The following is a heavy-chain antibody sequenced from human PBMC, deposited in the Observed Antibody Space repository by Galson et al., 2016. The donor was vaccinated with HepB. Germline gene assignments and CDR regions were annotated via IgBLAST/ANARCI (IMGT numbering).Heavy chain of an antibody. V-gene: IGHV3-23*01. D-gene: IGHD3-10*01. J-gene: IGHJ6*04. CDR1: GFTFSNFA. Sequence: SLRLSCAASGFTFSNFAMTWVRQAPGKGLEWISGISGKGDSTYYADSVKGRFTVSRDNSKNTLHLHMNSLRVDDTAVYYCANLGSGSFRWYFYGMEVWGKGSTVTDPS. CDR3: ANLGSGSFRWYFYGMEV. CDR2: ISGKGDST.